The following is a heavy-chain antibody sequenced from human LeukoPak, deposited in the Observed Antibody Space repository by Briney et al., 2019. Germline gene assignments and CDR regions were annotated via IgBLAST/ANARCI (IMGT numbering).Heavy chain of an antibody. Sequence: QPGGSLTLSCAASGFTFSSFVLSWVRQAPGKGLEWVSGISGSTSTTYYADSVKGRFSISRDNSKNTVYLQVHSLRAEDTALYYCARLYSYFSGVDVWGQGTTVTVSS. CDR3: ARLYSYFSGVDV. CDR1: GFTFSSFV. J-gene: IGHJ6*02. V-gene: IGHV3-23*01. CDR2: ISGSTSTT.